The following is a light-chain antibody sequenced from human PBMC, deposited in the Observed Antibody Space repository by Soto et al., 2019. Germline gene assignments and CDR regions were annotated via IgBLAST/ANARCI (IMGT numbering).Light chain of an antibody. CDR1: QSVSSW. V-gene: IGKV1-5*01. CDR2: DAT. J-gene: IGKJ1*01. Sequence: DITMTQTPATLSAFAGERVTVTCRASQSVSSWVAWYQEKPGRGPKLLIYDATTWQSGVPSRFIGSGSGTEFPLTIPSLQPHDFATYYGQHYNAYSPGTFSQGTRGEV. CDR3: QHYNAYSPGT.